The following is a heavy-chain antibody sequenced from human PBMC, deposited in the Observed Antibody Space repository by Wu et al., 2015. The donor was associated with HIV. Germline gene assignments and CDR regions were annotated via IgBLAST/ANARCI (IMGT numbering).Heavy chain of an antibody. J-gene: IGHJ1*01. D-gene: IGHD4-17*01. Sequence: QVQLVQSGAEVKKPGASVKVSCKASGYIFATYGINWVRQAPGQGLEWMGWISTYNGKTNYAQKLQGRVTMTTDTSTSTTYMELRSLRSDDTAVYYCARDRESYGDNAEYFQHWGQGTLVTVSS. V-gene: IGHV1-18*01. CDR3: ARDRESYGDNAEYFQH. CDR2: ISTYNGKT. CDR1: GYIFATYG.